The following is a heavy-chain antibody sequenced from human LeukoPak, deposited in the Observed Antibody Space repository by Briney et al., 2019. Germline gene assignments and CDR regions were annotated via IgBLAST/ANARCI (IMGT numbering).Heavy chain of an antibody. J-gene: IGHJ3*02. CDR2: ISGSGGST. V-gene: IGHV3-23*01. CDR1: GFTFSSYA. Sequence: GGSLRLSCAASGFTFSSYAMSWVRQAPGKGLEWVSAISGSGGSTYYADSVKGRFTISRDNSKNTLYLQMNSLRAEDTAVYYCARVWGVTDFYDSRGAFDIWGQGTMVTVSS. CDR3: ARVWGVTDFYDSRGAFDI. D-gene: IGHD3-22*01.